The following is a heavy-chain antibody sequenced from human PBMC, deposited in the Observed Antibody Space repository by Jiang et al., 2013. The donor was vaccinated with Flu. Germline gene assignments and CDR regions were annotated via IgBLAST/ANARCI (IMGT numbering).Heavy chain of an antibody. CDR1: GFSLTTWATG. Sequence: KPTQTLTLTCTFSGFSLTTWATGVQWIRQPPGKALEWLALIYWDDAKLYSHRPSLSGRLTITKDTSKSQVVLTMTNMDAVDTATYYCAHFWSDSYPRLDPWGQGILVTVSS. J-gene: IGHJ5*02. CDR3: AHFWSDSYPRLDP. D-gene: IGHD3-3*01. V-gene: IGHV2-5*02. CDR2: IYWDDAK.